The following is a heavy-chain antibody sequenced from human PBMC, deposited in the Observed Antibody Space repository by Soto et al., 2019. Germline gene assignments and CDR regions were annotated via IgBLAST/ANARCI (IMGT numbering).Heavy chain of an antibody. D-gene: IGHD3-3*01. V-gene: IGHV3-15*07. CDR1: GFTFSNAW. J-gene: IGHJ4*02. CDR3: TTDTRGYDVWSGYYEGWLEY. CDR2: IKSKTDGGTT. Sequence: EVQLVESGGGLVKPGGSLRLSCAASGFTFSNAWMNWVRQAPGKGLEWVGRIKSKTDGGTTDYAAPVKGSFTISRDDSKNTLYLQMNSLKTEDTAVYYCTTDTRGYDVWSGYYEGWLEYWGQGTLVTVSS.